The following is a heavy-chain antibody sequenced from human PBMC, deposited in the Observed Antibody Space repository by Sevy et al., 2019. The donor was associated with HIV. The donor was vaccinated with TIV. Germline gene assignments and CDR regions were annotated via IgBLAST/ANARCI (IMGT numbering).Heavy chain of an antibody. J-gene: IGHJ6*03. CDR3: ARRSGGWYEDHYYYYMDV. Sequence: SETLSLTCTVSGGSISSYYWSWIRQPPGKGLEWIGYIYYSGSTNYNPSLKSRVTISVDTSKIQFSLKLSSVTAADTAVNYCARRSGGWYEDHYYYYMDVWGKGTTVTVSS. D-gene: IGHD6-19*01. V-gene: IGHV4-59*08. CDR1: GGSISSYY. CDR2: IYYSGST.